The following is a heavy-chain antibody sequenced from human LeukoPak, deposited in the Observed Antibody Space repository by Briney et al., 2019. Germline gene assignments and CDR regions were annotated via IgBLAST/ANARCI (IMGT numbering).Heavy chain of an antibody. Sequence: GGSLRLSCAASGFTFSSYGMHWVRQARGKGLEWVAFIRYDGSNKYYADSVKGRFTISRDNSKNTLYLQMNSLRAEDTAVYYCAKARLWYQLLLDYWGQGTLVTVSS. D-gene: IGHD2-2*01. CDR1: GFTFSSYG. J-gene: IGHJ4*02. V-gene: IGHV3-30*02. CDR3: AKARLWYQLLLDY. CDR2: IRYDGSNK.